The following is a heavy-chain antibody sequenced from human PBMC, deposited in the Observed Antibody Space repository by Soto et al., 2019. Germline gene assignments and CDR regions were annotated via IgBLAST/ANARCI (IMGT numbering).Heavy chain of an antibody. V-gene: IGHV4-38-2*02. D-gene: IGHD2-21*01. J-gene: IGHJ6*02. CDR2: IFHSGTT. CDR1: GYSINSGYY. CDR3: ARDTTYMVVPYYYYYGMDV. Sequence: SETLSLTCAVSGYSINSGYYWGWIRQPPGKGLEWIGSIFHSGTTYYNPSLKSRVTISVDTSKNQFSLTLDSVTAADTAVYYCARDTTYMVVPYYYYYGMDVWGQGTTGTVSS.